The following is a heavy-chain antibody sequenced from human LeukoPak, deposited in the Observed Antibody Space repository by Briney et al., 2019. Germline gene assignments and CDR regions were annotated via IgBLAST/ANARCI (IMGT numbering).Heavy chain of an antibody. CDR1: GYTFTGYY. CDR2: INPNSGGT. CDR3: ARDHDTSGSYFVDH. Sequence: ASVKVSCKASGYTFTGYYIHWVRQAPGQGLEWMGRINPNSGGTNYAQKFQGRVTMTRDTSVSTAYMELGSLRSDDTAVYFCARDHDTSGSYFVDHWGQGTLVTVSS. D-gene: IGHD3-22*01. V-gene: IGHV1-2*06. J-gene: IGHJ4*02.